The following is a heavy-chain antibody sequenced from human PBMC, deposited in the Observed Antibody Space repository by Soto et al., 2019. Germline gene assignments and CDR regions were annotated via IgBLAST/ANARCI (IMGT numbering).Heavy chain of an antibody. CDR3: AIGPPDYGRNDFHA. CDR1: GVSIISGGYY. D-gene: IGHD4-17*01. Sequence: SETLSLTCTVSGVSIISGGYYWILIRQHPGKGLEWIGYIYYSGSTYYNPSLKSRVTISVDTSKNQFSLKLSSVTAADTAVYYCAIGPPDYGRNDFHARGQGPPVTGSS. J-gene: IGHJ4*02. V-gene: IGHV4-31*03. CDR2: IYYSGST.